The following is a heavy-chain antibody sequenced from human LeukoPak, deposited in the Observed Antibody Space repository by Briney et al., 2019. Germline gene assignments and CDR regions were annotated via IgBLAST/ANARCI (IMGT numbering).Heavy chain of an antibody. D-gene: IGHD3-10*01. J-gene: IGHJ6*04. CDR2: ISGSGGTT. CDR3: AKDLGFGEAQAQYFYYGMDV. V-gene: IGHV3-23*01. CDR1: GFTFSNYA. Sequence: GGSLTLSCAASGFTFSNYAMNWVRQAPGKGLEWVLGISGSGGTTFYADSVKGRFTISRDNSKNTVNLQMNSLRAEDTAVYYCAKDLGFGEAQAQYFYYGMDVWGEGTSVTVSS.